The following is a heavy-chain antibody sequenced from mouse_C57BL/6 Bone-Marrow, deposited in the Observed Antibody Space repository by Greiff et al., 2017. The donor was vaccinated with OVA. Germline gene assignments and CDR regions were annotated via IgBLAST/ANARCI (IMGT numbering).Heavy chain of an antibody. CDR1: GYTFTSYW. J-gene: IGHJ3*01. CDR3: ARCYSNYVWWFAY. Sequence: QVQLQQPGAELVKPGASVKLSCKASGYTFTSYWMHWVKQRPGQGLEWIGMIHPNSGSTNYNEKFKSKATLTVDKVSSTAYMQLSSLTSEDSAVYYCARCYSNYVWWFAYWGQGTLVTVSA. D-gene: IGHD2-5*01. CDR2: IHPNSGST. V-gene: IGHV1-64*01.